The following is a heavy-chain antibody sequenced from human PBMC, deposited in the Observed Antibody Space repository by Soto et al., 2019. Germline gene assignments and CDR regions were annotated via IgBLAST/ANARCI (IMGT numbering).Heavy chain of an antibody. CDR2: INPKSGGT. CDR1: GYTFTVYY. V-gene: IGHV1-2*02. CDR3: ARALAKGGGSAGFDY. J-gene: IGHJ4*02. Sequence: QVQLVQSGAEVKKPGASVNVSCKASGYTFTVYYMHWVRQAPGQGLEWMGWINPKSGGTMYPQKFQGRVTMTWDTSIITASMALTRLRSDDTGVYYCARALAKGGGSAGFDYWGQGTLVTVSS. D-gene: IGHD1-26*01.